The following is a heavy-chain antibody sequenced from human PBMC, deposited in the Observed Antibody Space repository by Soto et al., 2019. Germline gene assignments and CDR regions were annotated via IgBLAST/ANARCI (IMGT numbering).Heavy chain of an antibody. CDR1: DGSIRSSGW. CDR2: IYHRGSI. D-gene: IGHD2-21*01. V-gene: IGHV4-4*02. J-gene: IGHJ4*02. CDR3: ARGSDVDKVDY. Sequence: SETLSLTSTVADGSIRSSGWWSRVRQPPGKGREWIGHIYHRGSINYTPSLKRRVTISVDTSKNQFSLKLNSVTAAATAVYFCARGSDVDKVDYWGQGTLVTVS.